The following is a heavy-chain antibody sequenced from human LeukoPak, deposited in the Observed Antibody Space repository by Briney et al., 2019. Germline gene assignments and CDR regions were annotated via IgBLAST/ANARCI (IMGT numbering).Heavy chain of an antibody. CDR2: INTCGDST. CDR1: GYTFTSYY. V-gene: IGHV1-46*01. Sequence: GDSVKVSCKASGYTFTSYYIHWVRQAPGQGLEWMGIINTCGDSTSYAQKFQGRVTMTRDTSTSTVYMELSSLRSEDTAVYYCAREANDYGNSFDYWGQGTLVTVSS. J-gene: IGHJ4*02. CDR3: AREANDYGNSFDY. D-gene: IGHD4-11*01.